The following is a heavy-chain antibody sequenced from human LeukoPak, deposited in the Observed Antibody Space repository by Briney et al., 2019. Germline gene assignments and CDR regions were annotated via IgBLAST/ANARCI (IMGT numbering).Heavy chain of an antibody. CDR1: GFTFSSYS. V-gene: IGHV3-21*01. CDR3: ARNRPYFDY. J-gene: IGHJ4*02. CDR2: ISSGSSYI. Sequence: PGGSLRLSCAASGFTFSSYSMNWVRQAPGKGLEWVSSISSGSSYIYYADSVKDRFTISRDNAKNSLYLEMNSLRAEDTAVYFCARNRPYFDYWGQGTLVTVSS.